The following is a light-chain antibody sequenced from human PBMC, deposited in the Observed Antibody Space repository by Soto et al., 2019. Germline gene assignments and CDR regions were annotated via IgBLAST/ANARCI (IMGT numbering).Light chain of an antibody. Sequence: QCALTQPRSVCGSPGQSVTISCTGTSSDVGGYNYVSWYQQHPGKAPKLMIYDVSKRPSGVPDRFSGSKSGNTASLTISGLQAEDEADYYCSSYTSSSTYVVFGGGTQLTVL. J-gene: IGLJ2*01. CDR1: SSDVGGYNY. CDR3: SSYTSSSTYVV. CDR2: DVS. V-gene: IGLV2-11*01.